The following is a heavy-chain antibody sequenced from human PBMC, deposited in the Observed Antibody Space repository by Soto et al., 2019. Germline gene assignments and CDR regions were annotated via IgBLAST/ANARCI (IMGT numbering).Heavy chain of an antibody. CDR3: AWAAAGTGAFDI. J-gene: IGHJ3*02. CDR2: ISYDGSNK. Sequence: LRLSCAASGFTFSSYGMHWVRQAPGKGLEWVAVISYDGSNKYYADSVKGRFTISRDNSKNTLYLQMNSLRAEDTAVYYCAWAAAGTGAFDIWGQGTMVTVSS. CDR1: GFTFSSYG. D-gene: IGHD6-13*01. V-gene: IGHV3-30*03.